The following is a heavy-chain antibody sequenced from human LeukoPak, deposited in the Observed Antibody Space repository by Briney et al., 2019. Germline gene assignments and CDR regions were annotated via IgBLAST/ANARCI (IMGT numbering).Heavy chain of an antibody. CDR3: ARRDSSGSLDFDY. V-gene: IGHV3-30-3*01. CDR1: GFTFSSYA. D-gene: IGHD3-22*01. CDR2: ISYDGSNK. J-gene: IGHJ4*02. Sequence: TGGSLRLSCAASGFTFSSYAMHWVRQAPGKGLEWGAVISYDGSNKYYADSVKGRFTISRDNSKNTLYLQMNSLRAEDTAVYYCARRDSSGSLDFDYWGQGTLVTVSS.